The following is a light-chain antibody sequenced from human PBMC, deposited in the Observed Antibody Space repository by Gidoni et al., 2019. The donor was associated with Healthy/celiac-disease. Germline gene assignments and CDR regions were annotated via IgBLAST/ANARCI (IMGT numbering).Light chain of an antibody. CDR2: EVN. CDR3: SSYSSSTTVVV. V-gene: IGLV2-14*03. CDR1: SNDVGGYNY. Sequence: QSALTQPASVSGSPGQSITISCTGSSNDVGGYNYVSWYQQHPGKAPKLMIYEVNNRPTGVPDRFSGSKSGNTASLTISGLQAEDEADDYCSSYSSSTTVVVFGGGTQLTVL. J-gene: IGLJ2*01.